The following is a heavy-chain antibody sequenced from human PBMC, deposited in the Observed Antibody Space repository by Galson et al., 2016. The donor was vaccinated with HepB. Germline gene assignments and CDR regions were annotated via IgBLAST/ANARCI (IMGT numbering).Heavy chain of an antibody. V-gene: IGHV1-69*01. CDR1: GGTFSTYA. J-gene: IGHJ5*02. CDR2: IIPIFGTA. Sequence: CKASGGTFSTYAISWVRQAPGQGLEWMGRIIPIFGTANYAQEFQGRATITADEYTSTAYMELSSLRSEDTAGYYCARVLEGPYNWFDPWGQGTLVTVTS. CDR3: ARVLEGPYNWFDP.